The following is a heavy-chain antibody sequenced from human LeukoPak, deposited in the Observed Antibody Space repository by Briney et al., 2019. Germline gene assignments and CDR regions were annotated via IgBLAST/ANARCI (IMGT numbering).Heavy chain of an antibody. J-gene: IGHJ4*02. CDR1: GFTSSSYW. CDR3: ARDYDYVYHDY. V-gene: IGHV3-7*01. Sequence: GGSLRLSCAASGFTSSSYWMSWVGQAPGKGLEWVSNIKQDGSEKYYVDSVKGRFTISRDNAKNSLYLQMNSLRAEDTAVYYCARDYDYVYHDYWGQGTLVTVSS. CDR2: IKQDGSEK. D-gene: IGHD3-16*01.